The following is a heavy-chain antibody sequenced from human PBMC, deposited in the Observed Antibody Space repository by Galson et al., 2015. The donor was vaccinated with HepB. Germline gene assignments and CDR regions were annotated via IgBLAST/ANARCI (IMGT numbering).Heavy chain of an antibody. CDR2: IIPIFGTA. D-gene: IGHD6-13*01. Sequence: SVKVSCKASGGTFSSYAISWVRQAPGQGLEWMGGIIPIFGTANYAQKFQGRVTITADESTSTAYMELSSLRSEDTAVYYCARDLGGIAAAGEDWGQGTLVTVSS. V-gene: IGHV1-69*13. J-gene: IGHJ4*02. CDR1: GGTFSSYA. CDR3: ARDLGGIAAAGED.